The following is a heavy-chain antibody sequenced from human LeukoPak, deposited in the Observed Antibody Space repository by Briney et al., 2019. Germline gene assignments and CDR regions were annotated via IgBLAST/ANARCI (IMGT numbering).Heavy chain of an antibody. Sequence: GASVKVSCKAFGYTFTSYDINWVRQATGQGLEWMGWMNPNSGNTGYAQKFQGRVTITRNTSISTAYMELSSPRSEDTAVYYCARGPFRDYDFWSGYFYYYYYYYLDVWGKGTTVTVSS. J-gene: IGHJ6*03. CDR3: ARGPFRDYDFWSGYFYYYYYYYLDV. CDR1: GYTFTSYD. D-gene: IGHD3-3*01. V-gene: IGHV1-8*03. CDR2: MNPNSGNT.